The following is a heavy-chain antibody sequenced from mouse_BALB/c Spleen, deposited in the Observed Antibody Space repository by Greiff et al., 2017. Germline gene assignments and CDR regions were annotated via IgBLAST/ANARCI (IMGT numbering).Heavy chain of an antibody. J-gene: IGHJ2*01. CDR3: AREGITTAVDY. D-gene: IGHD1-2*01. CDR1: GFTFSSYG. Sequence: EVQVVESGGGLVKPGGSLKLSCAASGFTFSSYGMSWVRQTPDKRLELVATINSNGGSTYYPDSVKGRFTISRDNPKNTLFLQMTSLRSEDTAMYYCAREGITTAVDYWGQGTTLTVSS. CDR2: INSNGGST. V-gene: IGHV5-6-3*01.